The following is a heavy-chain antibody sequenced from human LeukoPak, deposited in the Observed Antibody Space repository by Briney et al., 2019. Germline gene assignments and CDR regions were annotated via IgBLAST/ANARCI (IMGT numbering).Heavy chain of an antibody. CDR1: GVSMSAFQ. Sequence: SETLSLTCTVSGVSMSAFQWSWVRQSPEKGLEWIGCVNTKGATNYNPSLKTRVITSVDTSKTQFSLRLTSVTAADTAVYYCATSNDAKIAPFDHWGQGALVTDSS. CDR2: VNTKGAT. V-gene: IGHV4-4*09. CDR3: ATSNDAKIAPFDH. D-gene: IGHD2-8*01. J-gene: IGHJ4*02.